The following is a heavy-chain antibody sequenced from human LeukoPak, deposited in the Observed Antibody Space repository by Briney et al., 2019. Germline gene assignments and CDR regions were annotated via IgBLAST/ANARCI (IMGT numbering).Heavy chain of an antibody. V-gene: IGHV3-30*07. Sequence: GRPLSLSCVASGFTFTAYAMHWVRQAPGKGLEWVAVAPHEGGDNYYADSVKGRFTISRDNPKNTLYLQMNSLRVEDTAIYFCAKRGVVIRVILVGFHKEAHYFDSWGRGAQVTVSS. J-gene: IGHJ4*02. CDR1: GFTFTAYA. D-gene: IGHD3-22*01. CDR2: APHEGGDN. CDR3: AKRGVVIRVILVGFHKEAHYFDS.